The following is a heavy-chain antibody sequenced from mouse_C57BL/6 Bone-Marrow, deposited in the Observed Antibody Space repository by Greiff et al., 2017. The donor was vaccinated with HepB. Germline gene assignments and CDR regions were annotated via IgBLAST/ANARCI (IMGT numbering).Heavy chain of an antibody. CDR2: IRNKANGYTT. J-gene: IGHJ1*03. D-gene: IGHD1-1*01. CDR3: ARDYYGSSYWYFDV. CDR1: GFTFTDYY. Sequence: EVQLVESGGGLVQPGGSLSLSCAASGFTFTDYYMSWVRQPPGKALEWLGFIRNKANGYTTEYSASVKGRFTISRDNSQSILYLQMNALRAEDSATYYCARDYYGSSYWYFDVWGTGTTVTVSS. V-gene: IGHV7-3*01.